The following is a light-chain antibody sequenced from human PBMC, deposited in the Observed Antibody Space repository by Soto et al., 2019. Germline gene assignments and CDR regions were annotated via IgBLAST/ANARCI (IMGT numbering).Light chain of an antibody. Sequence: DIQMTQSPSTLSASVGDRVTITCRASQSISGWLAWYQQKPGKAPKLLIHKASSLESGVPSRFGGSESGTEFTLTITSLQPDDFATYYCQQYKTYPWTFGQGTKVEIK. CDR2: KAS. CDR1: QSISGW. V-gene: IGKV1-5*03. J-gene: IGKJ1*01. CDR3: QQYKTYPWT.